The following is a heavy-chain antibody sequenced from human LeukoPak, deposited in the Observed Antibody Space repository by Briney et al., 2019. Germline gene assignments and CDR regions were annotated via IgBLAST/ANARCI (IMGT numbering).Heavy chain of an antibody. CDR2: IWYDGSNK. CDR3: ARDPRDGDYDLYYGMDV. V-gene: IGHV3-33*01. CDR1: GFTFSSYG. D-gene: IGHD4-17*01. J-gene: IGHJ6*02. Sequence: GGSLRLSCAASGFTFSSYGMHWVRQAPGXGXEWVAVIWYDGSNKYYADSVKGRFTISRDNSKNTLYLQMNSLRAEDTAVYYCARDPRDGDYDLYYGMDVWGQGTTVTVSS.